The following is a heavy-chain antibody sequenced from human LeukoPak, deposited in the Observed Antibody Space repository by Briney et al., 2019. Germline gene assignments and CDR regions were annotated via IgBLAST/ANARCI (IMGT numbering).Heavy chain of an antibody. Sequence: PEASVKVSCKASGYTFTGYYMHWVRQAPGQGLEGMGRINPNSGGTNYAQKFQGRVTMTRDTSISTAYMELSRLRSDDTAVYYCARVVSSYGSSPIDYWGQGTLVTVSS. J-gene: IGHJ4*02. V-gene: IGHV1-2*06. CDR1: GYTFTGYY. D-gene: IGHD5-18*01. CDR3: ARVVSSYGSSPIDY. CDR2: INPNSGGT.